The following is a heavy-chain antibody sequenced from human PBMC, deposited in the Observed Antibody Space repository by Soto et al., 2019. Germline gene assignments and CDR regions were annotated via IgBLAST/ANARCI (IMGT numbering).Heavy chain of an antibody. CDR1: GDSFSSSA. CDR2: IIPIFETA. J-gene: IGHJ4*02. D-gene: IGHD6-13*01. Sequence: QVQLVQSGAELKKPGSSVRVSCKISGDSFSSSAISWVRQAPGEGLEWVGGIIPIFETANYAQNFQGRGTITAVESTTTSYMEVTRLRPEYTAMFYCAASDSSSWQHDYWGQGTLITVSS. CDR3: AASDSSSWQHDY. V-gene: IGHV1-69*01.